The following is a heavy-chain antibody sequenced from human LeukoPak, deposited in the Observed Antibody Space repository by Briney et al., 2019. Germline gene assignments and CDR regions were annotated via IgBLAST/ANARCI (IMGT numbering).Heavy chain of an antibody. CDR3: AREALGVFGVLKPIHY. CDR1: GGSISSSSEY. D-gene: IGHD3-3*01. J-gene: IGHJ4*02. V-gene: IGHV4-39*06. Sequence: SETLSLTCIVSGGSISSSSEYWGWIRQPPGKGLEWIGTIYYSGTTYYNPSLKSRVTIPVDTSKNHCNLKVCAVAAADRAVYYCAREALGVFGVLKPIHYRGQGTLVTVSS. CDR2: IYYSGTT.